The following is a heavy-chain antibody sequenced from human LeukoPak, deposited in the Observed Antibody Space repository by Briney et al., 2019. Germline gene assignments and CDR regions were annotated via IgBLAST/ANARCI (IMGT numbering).Heavy chain of an antibody. CDR1: GGSISSYY. CDR2: IYYSGYT. Sequence: PSETLSLTCTVSGGSISSYYWSWIRQPPGKGLEWIGYIYYSGYTDYNPSLKSRVTMSVDTSKNQFSLKLISVTAADTAVYYCATLQSSGYDYSDYWGQGILVTVSS. CDR3: ATLQSSGYDYSDY. D-gene: IGHD3-22*01. J-gene: IGHJ4*02. V-gene: IGHV4-59*08.